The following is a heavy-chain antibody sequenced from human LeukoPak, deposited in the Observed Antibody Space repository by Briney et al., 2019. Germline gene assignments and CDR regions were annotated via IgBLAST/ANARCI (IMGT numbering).Heavy chain of an antibody. CDR2: ISSRSSYI. Sequence: PGGSLRLSCAASGFTFSDYSMNWVRQPPGKGLEWVSSISSRSSYISYADSVKGRFTISRDNAMNSLYLEMNSLRAEDTAVYYCVRDRSGSYPYYFDFWGQGTLLTASS. D-gene: IGHD1-26*01. J-gene: IGHJ4*02. V-gene: IGHV3-21*01. CDR1: GFTFSDYS. CDR3: VRDRSGSYPYYFDF.